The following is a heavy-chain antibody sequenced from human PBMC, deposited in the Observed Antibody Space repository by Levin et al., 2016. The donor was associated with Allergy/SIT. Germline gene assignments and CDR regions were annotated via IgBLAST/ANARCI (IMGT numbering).Heavy chain of an antibody. V-gene: IGHV4-59*01. Sequence: SETLSLTCTVSGGSITSYYWSWIRQPPGKGLEWIGYIYYSGSTSYNPSLKSRVTISVDTSKNQFSLKLRSVTAADTAVYYCARGVMATVGELGFWGQGTLVTVSS. D-gene: IGHD5-24*01. CDR2: IYYSGST. CDR1: GGSITSYY. J-gene: IGHJ4*02. CDR3: ARGVMATVGELGF.